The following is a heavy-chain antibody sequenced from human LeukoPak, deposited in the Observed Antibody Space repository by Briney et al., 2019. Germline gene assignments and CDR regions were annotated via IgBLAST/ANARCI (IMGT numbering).Heavy chain of an antibody. CDR2: INHSGST. CDR3: AREYYDFWSGYSGLPDY. CDR1: GGSFSGYY. D-gene: IGHD3-3*01. Sequence: PSETLSLTCAVYGGSFSGYYWSWIRQPPGKGLEWIGEINHSGSTNYNPSLKSRVTISVDTSKNQFSLKLSSVTAADTAVYYCAREYYDFWSGYSGLPDYWGQGTLVTVSS. J-gene: IGHJ4*02. V-gene: IGHV4-34*01.